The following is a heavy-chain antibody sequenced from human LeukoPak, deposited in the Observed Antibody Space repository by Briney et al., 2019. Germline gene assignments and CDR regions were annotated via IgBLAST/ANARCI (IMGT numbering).Heavy chain of an antibody. D-gene: IGHD2-21*02. V-gene: IGHV4-59*08. CDR3: ARHAQTASSPLDH. Sequence: KPSETLSLTCTVSNGSISSYYWSWIRQPPGKGLEFIGFINYIGSTNYNPSLKSRVTISVDTSKNQFSLKLRSVTATDTAVYYCARHAQTASSPLDHWGQGTLVTVSS. CDR1: NGSISSYY. CDR2: INYIGST. J-gene: IGHJ4*02.